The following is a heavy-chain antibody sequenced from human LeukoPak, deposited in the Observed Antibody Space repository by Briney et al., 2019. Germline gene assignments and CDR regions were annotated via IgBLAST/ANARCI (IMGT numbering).Heavy chain of an antibody. J-gene: IGHJ4*02. CDR1: GFTFDDYA. Sequence: GRSLRLSCVASGFTFDDYAIHWVRQAPGKGLEWVSGISWNSATMGYADSVKGRFTISRDNAKNSLYLQMNSLRAEDTAFYYCAKDAGALYSSSPHFDSWGQGTLVTVSS. CDR3: AKDAGALYSSSPHFDS. V-gene: IGHV3-9*01. CDR2: ISWNSATM. D-gene: IGHD6-13*01.